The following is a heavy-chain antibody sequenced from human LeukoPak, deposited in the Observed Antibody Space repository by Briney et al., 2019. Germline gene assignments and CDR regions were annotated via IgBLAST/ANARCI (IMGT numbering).Heavy chain of an antibody. V-gene: IGHV1-46*01. J-gene: IGHJ4*02. Sequence: ASVKVSCKASGYTFTSYYMHWVRQAPGQGLEWMGIINPSGGSTSYAQKFQGRATMTRDMSTSTVYMELSSLRSEDTAVYYCARSFPLDTAMVDYWGQGTLVTVSS. D-gene: IGHD5-18*01. CDR2: INPSGGST. CDR3: ARSFPLDTAMVDY. CDR1: GYTFTSYY.